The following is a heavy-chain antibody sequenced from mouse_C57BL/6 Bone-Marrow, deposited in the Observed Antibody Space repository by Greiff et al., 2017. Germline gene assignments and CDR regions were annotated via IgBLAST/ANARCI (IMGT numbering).Heavy chain of an antibody. D-gene: IGHD1-1*01. Sequence: EVQLVESGEGLVKPGGSLKLSCAASGFTFSSYAMSWVRQTPEKRLEWVAYISSGGDYIYYADPVKGRFTISRDNARNTLYLQMSSLKSEDTAMYYCTRDPAVVGMDYWGQGTSVTVSS. CDR2: ISSGGDYI. J-gene: IGHJ4*01. CDR1: GFTFSSYA. CDR3: TRDPAVVGMDY. V-gene: IGHV5-9-1*02.